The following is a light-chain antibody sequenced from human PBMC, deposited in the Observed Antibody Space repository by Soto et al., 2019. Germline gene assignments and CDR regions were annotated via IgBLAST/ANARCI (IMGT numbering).Light chain of an antibody. CDR1: SSDVGGYNY. CDR3: CSYAGSYTSGVV. Sequence: QSALTQPRSVSGSPGQSVTISCTGTSSDVGGYNYVSWYQQHPGKAPKLMIYDVSKRPSGVPDRFSGSNSGNTASLTISGLQAEDEADYYCCSYAGSYTSGVVFGGGTKLTVL. CDR2: DVS. V-gene: IGLV2-11*01. J-gene: IGLJ2*01.